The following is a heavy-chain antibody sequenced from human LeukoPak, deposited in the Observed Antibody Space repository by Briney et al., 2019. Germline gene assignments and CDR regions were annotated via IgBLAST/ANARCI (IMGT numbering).Heavy chain of an antibody. CDR2: ISWNSGSI. D-gene: IGHD1-26*01. V-gene: IGHV3-9*01. J-gene: IGHJ4*02. CDR3: AKAEWELLGDGGFDY. Sequence: GGSLRLSCAASGFTFDDYAMHWVRQAPGKGLEWVSGISWNSGSIGYADSVKGRSTISRDNAKNSLYLQMNSLRAEDTALYYCAKAEWELLGDGGFDYWGQGTLVTVSS. CDR1: GFTFDDYA.